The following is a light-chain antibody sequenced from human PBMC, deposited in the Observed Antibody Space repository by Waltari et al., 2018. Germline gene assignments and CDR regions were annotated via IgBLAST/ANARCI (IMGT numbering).Light chain of an antibody. J-gene: IGKJ4*01. CDR1: QDISNF. CDR2: DAS. Sequence: DIQMTQSPSSLSASIGDRVTFTCQASQDISNFLNWYQQKPGCAPKLVIYDASNLEKGDTSRFGGSGSGTLFTFTISSLQPEEIATCYCQQYDHLPLTFGGGTKVQIK. CDR3: QQYDHLPLT. V-gene: IGKV1-33*01.